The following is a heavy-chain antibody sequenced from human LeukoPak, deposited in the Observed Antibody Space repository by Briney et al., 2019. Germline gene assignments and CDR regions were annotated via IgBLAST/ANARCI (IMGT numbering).Heavy chain of an antibody. V-gene: IGHV3-9*01. CDR1: GFTFDDYA. CDR3: AKDISLEQWLVLNY. J-gene: IGHJ4*02. CDR2: ISWNSGSI. Sequence: GGSLRLSCAASGFTFDDYAMHWVRQAPGKGLEWVSGISWNSGSIGYADSVKGRFTISRDNAKNSLYLQMNSLRAEDTALYYCAKDISLEQWLVLNYRGQGTLVTVSS. D-gene: IGHD6-19*01.